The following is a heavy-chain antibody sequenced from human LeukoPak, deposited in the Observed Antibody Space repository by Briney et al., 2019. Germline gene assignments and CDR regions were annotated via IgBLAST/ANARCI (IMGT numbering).Heavy chain of an antibody. CDR3: ARCRIKITFGGVIVPSPNDAFDI. D-gene: IGHD3-16*02. CDR1: GYTFTSYG. V-gene: IGHV1-18*01. J-gene: IGHJ3*02. Sequence: ASVKVSCKASGYTFTSYGISWGRQAPGQGLEWMGWISAYNGNTNYAQKLQGRVTMTTDTSTSTAYMELRSLRSDDTAVYYCARCRIKITFGGVIVPSPNDAFDIWGQGTMVTVSS. CDR2: ISAYNGNT.